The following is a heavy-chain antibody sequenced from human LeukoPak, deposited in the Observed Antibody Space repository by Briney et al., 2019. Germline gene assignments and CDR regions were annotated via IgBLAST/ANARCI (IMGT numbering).Heavy chain of an antibody. V-gene: IGHV3-30*02. CDR1: GFTFSSYG. CDR3: ARRGYSSGWNRFDY. J-gene: IGHJ4*02. Sequence: GSLRLFCAASGFTFSSYGMHWVRQAPGKGLEWVAFIRYDGSNKYYADSVKGRFTISRDNSKNTLYLQMNSLRAEDTAVYYCARRGYSSGWNRFDYWGQGTLVTVSS. D-gene: IGHD6-25*01. CDR2: IRYDGSNK.